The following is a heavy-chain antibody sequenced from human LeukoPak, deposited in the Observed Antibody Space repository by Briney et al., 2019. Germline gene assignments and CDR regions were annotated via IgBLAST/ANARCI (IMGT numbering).Heavy chain of an antibody. J-gene: IGHJ4*02. D-gene: IGHD2-15*01. CDR2: IKQDGSEK. V-gene: IGHV3-7*01. Sequence: PGGSLRLSCAASGFTFSNYWMSWVRQAPGKGLGWVANIKQDGSEKYYVDSVKGRLTISRGNAKNSLYLQMNSLRAEDTAVYYCARDYAVGGQGTLVTVSS. CDR1: GFTFSNYW. CDR3: ARDYAV.